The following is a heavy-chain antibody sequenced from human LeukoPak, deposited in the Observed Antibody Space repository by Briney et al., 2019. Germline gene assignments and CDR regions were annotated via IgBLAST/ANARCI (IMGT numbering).Heavy chain of an antibody. CDR1: GGSFSGYY. CDR2: INHSGST. V-gene: IGHV4-34*01. D-gene: IGHD3-22*01. Sequence: SETLSLTCAVYGGSFSGYYWSWIRQPPGKGLEWIGEINHSGSTNYNPSLKSRVTISVDTSKNQFSLKLSSVTAADTAVFYCARRSYYDSSAIFDYWGQGTLVTVSS. J-gene: IGHJ4*02. CDR3: ARRSYYDSSAIFDY.